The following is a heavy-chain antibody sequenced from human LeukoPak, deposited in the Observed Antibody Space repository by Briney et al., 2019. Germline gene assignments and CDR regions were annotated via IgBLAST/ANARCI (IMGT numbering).Heavy chain of an antibody. D-gene: IGHD6-19*01. V-gene: IGHV1-2*02. CDR3: ARAPQMYSSTPFAS. CDR2: INPNSGGT. J-gene: IGHJ4*02. Sequence: ASVKVSCKASGYTFTGYYMHWVRQAPGQGLEWMGWINPNSGGTNYAQKFQGRVTMTRDTPISTAYMELSRLRSDDRAVYYGARAPQMYSSTPFASWGQGTLVTVSS. CDR1: GYTFTGYY.